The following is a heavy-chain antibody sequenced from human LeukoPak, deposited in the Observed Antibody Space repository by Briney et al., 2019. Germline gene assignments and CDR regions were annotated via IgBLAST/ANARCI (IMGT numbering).Heavy chain of an antibody. Sequence: GGSLRLSCAASGFTFSSYAMHWVRQAPGKGLEWVANIKQDGSEKYYVDSVKGRFTISRDNAKNSLYLQMNSLRAEDTAVYYCAREYSGSYGYYYYYYMDVWGKGTTVTVSS. CDR3: AREYSGSYGYYYYYYMDV. J-gene: IGHJ6*03. CDR1: GFTFSSYA. D-gene: IGHD1-26*01. V-gene: IGHV3-7*01. CDR2: IKQDGSEK.